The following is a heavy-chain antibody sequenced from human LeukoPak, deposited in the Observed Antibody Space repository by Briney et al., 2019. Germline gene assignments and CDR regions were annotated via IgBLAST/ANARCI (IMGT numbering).Heavy chain of an antibody. V-gene: IGHV3-7*01. CDR1: GFTFSSYG. Sequence: SGGSLRLSCAASGFTFSSYGMHWVRQAPGKGLEWVANIKQDGSEKYYVDSVKGRFTISRDNAKNSLYLQMNSLRAEDTAVYYCARDLDYYYDSSGNYGMDVWGQGTTVTVSS. CDR2: IKQDGSEK. CDR3: ARDLDYYYDSSGNYGMDV. J-gene: IGHJ6*02. D-gene: IGHD3-22*01.